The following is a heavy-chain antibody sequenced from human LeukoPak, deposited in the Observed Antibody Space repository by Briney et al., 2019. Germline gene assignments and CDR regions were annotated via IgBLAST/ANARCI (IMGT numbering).Heavy chain of an antibody. CDR3: ARGYSGSQVAFDI. D-gene: IGHD1-26*01. Sequence: GGSLRLSCAASEFTFGNYAMTWVRQAPGKGLEWVAVISYDGSNKYYADSVKGRFTISRDNSKNTLYLQMNSLRTEDTAVYYCARGYSGSQVAFDIWGQGTMVTVSS. V-gene: IGHV3-30-3*01. CDR1: EFTFGNYA. CDR2: ISYDGSNK. J-gene: IGHJ3*02.